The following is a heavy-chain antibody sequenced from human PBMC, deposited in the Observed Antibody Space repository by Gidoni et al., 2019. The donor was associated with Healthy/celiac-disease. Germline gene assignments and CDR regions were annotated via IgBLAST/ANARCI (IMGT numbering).Heavy chain of an antibody. D-gene: IGHD3-22*01. Sequence: EVQLVESGGGLVQPGGSLRLSCAASGFTFSSYAMRWVRQAPGKGLEWVSGLSGSGGSTYYSDSVKGRCTISRDNSKNTLYLKMNSLRAEDTAVYYCAKGEGRITMIVVVISPFDYWGQGTLVTVSS. V-gene: IGHV3-23*04. CDR2: LSGSGGST. CDR1: GFTFSSYA. CDR3: AKGEGRITMIVVVISPFDY. J-gene: IGHJ4*02.